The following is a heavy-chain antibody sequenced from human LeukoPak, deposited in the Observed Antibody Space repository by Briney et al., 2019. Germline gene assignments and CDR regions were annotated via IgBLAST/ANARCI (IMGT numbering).Heavy chain of an antibody. J-gene: IGHJ4*02. CDR1: GFTFSNAW. D-gene: IGHD3-10*01. CDR3: TTEDVLLWFGELGFDY. V-gene: IGHV3-15*01. CDR2: IKGKTDGGTT. Sequence: GGSLRLSCAASGFTFSNAWMSWVRQAPGKGLEWVGRIKGKTDGGTTEYAAPVKGRFTISRDDSKNTLYLQMNSLKTEDTAVYYCTTEDVLLWFGELGFDYWGQGTLVTVSS.